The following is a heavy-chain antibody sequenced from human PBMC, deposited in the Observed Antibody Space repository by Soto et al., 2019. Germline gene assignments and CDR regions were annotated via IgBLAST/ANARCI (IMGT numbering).Heavy chain of an antibody. V-gene: IGHV3-30*18. CDR1: GFSFSTYG. CDR2: ISNDGSNK. Sequence: QVQMVESGGGVVQPGRSLRLSCAASGFSFSTYGMHWVRQAPGKGLEWMAVISNDGSNKYYADSVKGRFTISRDNSKETLFLQMNSLRGEDTAVYYCAKVVRADSTSSNFYYYFGMDVWGQGTTVTVSS. D-gene: IGHD6-6*01. CDR3: AKVVRADSTSSNFYYYFGMDV. J-gene: IGHJ6*02.